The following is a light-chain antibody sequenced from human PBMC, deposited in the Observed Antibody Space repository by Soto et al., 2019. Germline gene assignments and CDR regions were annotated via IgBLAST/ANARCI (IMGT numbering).Light chain of an antibody. V-gene: IGKV1-6*01. CDR3: LQDYNYPRT. CDR2: AAS. CDR1: QGIRNE. Sequence: AIQMTQSPSSLSASVGDRVTITCRASQGIRNELGWYQQRPGKAPKVLIYAASSLHSGVPSRFTGSGSGTDFTLTISSLQPEDFGTYYCLQDYNYPRTFGQGTRLEIK. J-gene: IGKJ5*01.